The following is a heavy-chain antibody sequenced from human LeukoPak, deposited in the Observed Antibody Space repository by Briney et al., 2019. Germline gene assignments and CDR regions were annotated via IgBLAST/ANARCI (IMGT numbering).Heavy chain of an antibody. CDR1: GGSISSGSYY. CDR3: AAYSSSWYDY. D-gene: IGHD6-13*01. J-gene: IGHJ4*02. CDR2: IYTSGST. Sequence: SQTLSLTCTVSGGSISSGSYYWSWIRQPAGKGLEWIGRIYTSGSTNYNPSLKGRVTISVDTSKNQFSLKLSSVTAADTAVYYCAAYSSSWYDYWGQRTLVTVSS. V-gene: IGHV4-61*02.